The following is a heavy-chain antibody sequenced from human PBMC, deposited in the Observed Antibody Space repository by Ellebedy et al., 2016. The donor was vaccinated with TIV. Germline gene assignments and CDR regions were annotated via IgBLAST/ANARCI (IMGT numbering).Heavy chain of an antibody. CDR2: ISSSGSTI. CDR1: GFIFSNYE. D-gene: IGHD3-16*01. CDR3: ARSYGARTSGP. J-gene: IGHJ5*02. Sequence: PGGSLRLSCAASGFIFSNYEMSWVRQAPGKGLEWVSYISSSGSTIYYADSVEGRFTISRDNARTSLYLQMNSLRVDDTAMYYCARSYGARTSGPWGQGTLVTVSS. V-gene: IGHV3-48*03.